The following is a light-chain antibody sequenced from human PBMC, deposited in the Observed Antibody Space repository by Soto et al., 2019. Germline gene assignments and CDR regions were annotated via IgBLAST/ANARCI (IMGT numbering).Light chain of an antibody. CDR3: QSYDTNLSGGSG. Sequence: QSALTQAPSVSGAPGQSVSISCTGTSSNIGEGFDVHWYQQLPATAPKLLIYGNNNPPSGVPDRFSGSKSGTSASLAITGLQAEDEADYYCQSYDTNLSGGSGFGTGTKLTVL. J-gene: IGLJ1*01. CDR1: SSNIGEGFD. V-gene: IGLV1-40*01. CDR2: GNN.